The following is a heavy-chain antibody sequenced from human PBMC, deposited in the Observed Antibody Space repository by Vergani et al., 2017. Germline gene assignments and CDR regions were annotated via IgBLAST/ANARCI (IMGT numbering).Heavy chain of an antibody. J-gene: IGHJ4*02. D-gene: IGHD2-15*01. CDR3: ARTRSGSGRRYFDY. CDR2: IYYSGST. V-gene: IGHV4-39*01. Sequence: QLQLQESGPGLVKPSETLSLTCTVSGGSISSSSYYWGWIRQPPGKGLEWIGSIYYSGSTYYNPSLKSRVTISVDTSKNQFSLKLSSVTAADTAVYYCARTRSGSGRRYFDYWGQGTLVTVSS. CDR1: GGSISSSSYY.